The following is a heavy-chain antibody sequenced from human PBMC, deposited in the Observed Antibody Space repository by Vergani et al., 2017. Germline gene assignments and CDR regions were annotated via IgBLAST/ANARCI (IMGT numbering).Heavy chain of an antibody. CDR1: GFPFSDYG. CDR2: ISYDGNKK. Sequence: QVQLVESGGGLVKPGRSLRLSCSAAGFPFSDYGVHWVRQAPGKGLEWVSVISYDGNKKNYADSVKGRFTISRDNSKNTLYLEMNALRAEDTAVYYCARDFLTRVTTLDYYYMGVWGKGTTVTVSS. D-gene: IGHD1-1*01. V-gene: IGHV3-30*03. CDR3: ARDFLTRVTTLDYYYMGV. J-gene: IGHJ6*03.